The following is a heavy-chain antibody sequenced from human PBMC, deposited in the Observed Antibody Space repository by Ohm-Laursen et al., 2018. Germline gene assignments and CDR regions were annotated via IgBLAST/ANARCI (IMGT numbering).Heavy chain of an antibody. Sequence: ASVNVSCKASGYVFSNYGISWVRQAPGQGLDWMGWNSAYNGNTDYAEKLQGRVAMTTDTPTSIAYMELRSLTSDDTAVYYCARDRGDLGYWGQGALVIVSS. CDR3: ARDRGDLGY. V-gene: IGHV1-18*01. CDR1: GYVFSNYG. J-gene: IGHJ4*02. CDR2: NSAYNGNT. D-gene: IGHD3-10*01.